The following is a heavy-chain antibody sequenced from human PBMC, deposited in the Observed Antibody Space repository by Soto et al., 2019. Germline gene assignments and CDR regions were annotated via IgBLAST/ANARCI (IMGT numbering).Heavy chain of an antibody. V-gene: IGHV1-69*06. CDR1: GGAFRSYT. Sequence: QVQLVQSGAEVKKPGSSVEVSCKASGGAFRSYTISWVRQAPGQGLEWMGGITPIFGAANYAQKFEGRVKISADKSTTTAYMELSNLTSEDTAVYYCARDEIAVANRVGMDVWGQGTTVSVSS. CDR2: ITPIFGAA. CDR3: ARDEIAVANRVGMDV. J-gene: IGHJ6*02. D-gene: IGHD6-19*01.